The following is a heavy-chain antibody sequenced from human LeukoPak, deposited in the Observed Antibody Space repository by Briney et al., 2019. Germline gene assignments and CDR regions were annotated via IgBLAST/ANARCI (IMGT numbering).Heavy chain of an antibody. CDR2: ISGSGGST. J-gene: IGHJ3*02. V-gene: IGHV3-23*01. D-gene: IGHD3-22*01. Sequence: GGSLRLSCAASGFTFSSYWMSWVRQAPGKGLEWVSAISGSGGSTYYADSVKGRFTISRDNSKNTLYLQMNSLRAEDTAVYYCAKDQDSGSGYYWDAFDIWGQGTMVTVSS. CDR1: GFTFSSYW. CDR3: AKDQDSGSGYYWDAFDI.